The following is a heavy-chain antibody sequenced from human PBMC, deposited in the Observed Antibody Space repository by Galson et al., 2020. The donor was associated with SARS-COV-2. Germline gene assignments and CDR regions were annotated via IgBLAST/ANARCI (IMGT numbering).Heavy chain of an antibody. D-gene: IGHD6-13*01. CDR2: LDWDDDK. Sequence: SGPTLVKPTQTLTLTCTFSGFSLSTSGMCVSWIRQPPGKALEWLARLDWDDDKYYNTSLKTRLTISKDTSKNQVVLTMTNMDPVDTATYYCGRALIAAAGTPFDYWGQGTLVTVSS. CDR3: GRALIAAAGTPFDY. V-gene: IGHV2-70*11. J-gene: IGHJ4*02. CDR1: GFSLSTSGMC.